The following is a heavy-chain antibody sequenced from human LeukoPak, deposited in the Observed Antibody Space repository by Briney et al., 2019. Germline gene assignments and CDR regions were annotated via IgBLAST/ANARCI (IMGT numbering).Heavy chain of an antibody. V-gene: IGHV3-21*04. Sequence: GGSLRLSCVASGFTFSSYSMNWVRQAPGKGLEWVSSISTSSSYIYYADSVKGRFTISRDNSKNTLYLQMNSLRAEDTAVYYCAKDNYYDSSGYYVDLDYWGQGTLVTVSS. CDR3: AKDNYYDSSGYYVDLDY. J-gene: IGHJ4*02. CDR2: ISTSSSYI. CDR1: GFTFSSYS. D-gene: IGHD3-22*01.